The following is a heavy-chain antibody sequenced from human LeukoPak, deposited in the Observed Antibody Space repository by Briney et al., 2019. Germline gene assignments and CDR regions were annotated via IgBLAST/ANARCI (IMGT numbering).Heavy chain of an antibody. CDR3: AKSPSGWSKFDY. CDR2: IKRDGSEK. D-gene: IGHD2-8*01. J-gene: IGHJ4*02. CDR1: GFTFSSYW. Sequence: PGGSLRLSCAASGFTFSSYWMSWVRQAPGKGLEWVANIKRDGSEKYYVASVKGRFTISRDNAKNSLYLQMNSLRAEDTAVYCCAKSPSGWSKFDYWGQGTLVTVSS. V-gene: IGHV3-7*05.